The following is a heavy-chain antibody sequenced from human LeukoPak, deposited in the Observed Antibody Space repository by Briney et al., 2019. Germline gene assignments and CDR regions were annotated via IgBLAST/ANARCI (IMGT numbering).Heavy chain of an antibody. Sequence: PSETLSLTCNVSGDSFSSGYWSWIRHSPGKGLEWIGFIQDTGITDYNPSLKSRLLISLDTSKNQFSLNLRSVTAADTAVYYCAGRGHRYSRDWGQRILVTISS. D-gene: IGHD2-15*01. V-gene: IGHV4-4*09. CDR3: AGRGHRYSRD. J-gene: IGHJ1*01. CDR2: IQDTGIT. CDR1: GDSFSSGY.